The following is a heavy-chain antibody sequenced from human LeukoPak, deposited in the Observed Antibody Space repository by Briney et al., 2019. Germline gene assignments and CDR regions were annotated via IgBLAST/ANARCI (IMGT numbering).Heavy chain of an antibody. CDR1: GYTFTGYY. CDR3: ARFGIAVAGTSLDY. V-gene: IGHV1-2*02. Sequence: ASVKVSCKASGYTFTGYYMHWVRQAPGQGLEWMGWINPNSGGTNCAQKFQGRVTMTRDTSISTAYMELSRLRSDDTAVYYCARFGIAVAGTSLDYWGQGTLVTVSS. J-gene: IGHJ4*02. D-gene: IGHD6-19*01. CDR2: INPNSGGT.